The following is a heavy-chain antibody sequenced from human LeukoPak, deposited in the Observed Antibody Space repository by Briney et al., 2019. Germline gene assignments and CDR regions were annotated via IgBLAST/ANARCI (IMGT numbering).Heavy chain of an antibody. J-gene: IGHJ4*02. V-gene: IGHV4-30-2*01. CDR3: ARLAWGRLDY. D-gene: IGHD7-27*01. Sequence: SETLSLTCTVSGGSISSGGYYWSWIRQPPGKGLEWIRYIYHSGSTYYNPSLKSRVTISVGRSKNQFSLKLSSATAADTAVYYCARLAWGRLDYWGQGTLVTVSS. CDR1: GGSISSGGYY. CDR2: IYHSGST.